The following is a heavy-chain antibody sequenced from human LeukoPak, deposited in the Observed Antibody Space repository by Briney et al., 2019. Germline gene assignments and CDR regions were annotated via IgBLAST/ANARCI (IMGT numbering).Heavy chain of an antibody. D-gene: IGHD1-7*01. V-gene: IGHV3-21*01. CDR1: GFTFSSYS. J-gene: IGHJ4*02. Sequence: GGSLRLSCAASGFTFSSYSMKWVRQAPGKGLEWVSSISSSSSYIYYADSVKGRFTISRDNAKNSLYLQMNSLRAEDTAVYYCARDLRNYIFDYWGQGTLVTVSS. CDR3: ARDLRNYIFDY. CDR2: ISSSSSYI.